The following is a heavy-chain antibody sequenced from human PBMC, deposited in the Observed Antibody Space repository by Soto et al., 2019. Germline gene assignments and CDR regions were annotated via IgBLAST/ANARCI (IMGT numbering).Heavy chain of an antibody. D-gene: IGHD5-12*01. J-gene: IGHJ4*02. CDR1: GFTFSSYS. V-gene: IGHV3-21*01. CDR3: VKDQRGYSGYFRKPFDY. CDR2: ISSNSSCI. Sequence: GGSLRLSCAASGFTFSSYSMNWVRQAPGKGLECVSSISSNSSCIYYADSVKGRFTISRDNSKNTLYLQMSSLRAEDTAVYYCVKDQRGYSGYFRKPFDYWGQGTLVTVSS.